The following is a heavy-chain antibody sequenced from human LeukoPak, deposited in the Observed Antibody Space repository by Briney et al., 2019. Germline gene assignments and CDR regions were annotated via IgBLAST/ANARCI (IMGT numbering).Heavy chain of an antibody. J-gene: IGHJ6*03. D-gene: IGHD6-13*01. V-gene: IGHV3-30*03. Sequence: HTGGSLRLSCAASGFTFSSYGMHWVRQAPGKGLEWVAVISYDGSNKYYADSVKGRFTISRDNSKNTLYLQMNSLRAEDTAVYYCARDFRRAAGLPHLYYYYYMDVWGKGTTVTVSS. CDR1: GFTFSSYG. CDR2: ISYDGSNK. CDR3: ARDFRRAAGLPHLYYYYYMDV.